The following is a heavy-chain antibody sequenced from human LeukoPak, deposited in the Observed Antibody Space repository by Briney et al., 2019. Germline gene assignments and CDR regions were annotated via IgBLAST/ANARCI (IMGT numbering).Heavy chain of an antibody. J-gene: IGHJ4*02. V-gene: IGHV1-18*04. Sequence: ASVKVSCKASGYTFTGYYIHWVRQAPGQGLEWMGWISAYNGNTNYAQKLQGRVTMTTDTSTSTAYMELRSLRSDDTAVYYCASRGSISGRYDFDYWGQGTLVTVSS. D-gene: IGHD1-26*01. CDR2: ISAYNGNT. CDR3: ASRGSISGRYDFDY. CDR1: GYTFTGYY.